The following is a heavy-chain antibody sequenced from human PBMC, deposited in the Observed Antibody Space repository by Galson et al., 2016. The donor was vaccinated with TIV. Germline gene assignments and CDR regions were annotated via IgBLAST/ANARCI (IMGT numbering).Heavy chain of an antibody. D-gene: IGHD3-10*01. CDR3: ARDGSWSGDPIYGGTRPDF. J-gene: IGHJ4*02. V-gene: IGHV3-33*07. Sequence: SLRLSCATSGFTFSSYGMYWVRQAPGKGLEWVALTWYDGNAKFYADSVKGRFTISRDTSRDTLYLQMNSLSAEDTALYYCARDGSWSGDPIYGGTRPDFWGRGTLVTVSS. CDR2: TWYDGNAK. CDR1: GFTFSSYG.